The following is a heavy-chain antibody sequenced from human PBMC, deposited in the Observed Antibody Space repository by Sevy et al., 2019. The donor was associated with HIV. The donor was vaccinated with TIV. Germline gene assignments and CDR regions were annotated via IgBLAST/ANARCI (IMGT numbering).Heavy chain of an antibody. Sequence: GGSLRLSCAASGFTFSSYWMSWVRQAPGRGLEWVANIKQDGSEKYYVDSVKGRFTISRDNAKNSLYLQMNSLRAEDTAVYYCEREGGIAAAGYRVWFDYWGQGTLVTVSS. CDR3: EREGGIAAAGYRVWFDY. J-gene: IGHJ4*02. V-gene: IGHV3-7*01. D-gene: IGHD6-13*01. CDR1: GFTFSSYW. CDR2: IKQDGSEK.